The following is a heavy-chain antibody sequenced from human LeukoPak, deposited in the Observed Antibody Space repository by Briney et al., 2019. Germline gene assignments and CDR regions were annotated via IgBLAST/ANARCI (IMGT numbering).Heavy chain of an antibody. V-gene: IGHV3-23*01. D-gene: IGHD6-19*01. J-gene: IGHJ5*01. CDR2: INANSGTT. CDR3: AKPISGGLAVTADWFHP. CDR1: GFAFSVYA. Sequence: GGSLRLSCEASGFAFSVYAMSWLRQPPGKGLEWVSTINANSGTTSYAASVRGRFTISRDNSKNTLYLQLTTLRADDTATYYCAKPISGGLAVTADWFHPWGQGTLVVVSS.